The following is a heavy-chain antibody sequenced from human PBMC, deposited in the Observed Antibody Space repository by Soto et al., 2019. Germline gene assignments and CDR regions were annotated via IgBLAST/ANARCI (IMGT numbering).Heavy chain of an antibody. CDR1: GGTFSSYA. CDR2: IIPIFGTA. Sequence: ASVKVSCKASGGTFSSYAISWVRQAPGQGLEWMGGIIPIFGTANYAQKFQGRVTITADESTSTAYMELSSLRSEDTAVYYCARGAHYYNGMDVWGQGTTVTVSS. CDR3: ARGAHYYNGMDV. J-gene: IGHJ6*02. V-gene: IGHV1-69*13.